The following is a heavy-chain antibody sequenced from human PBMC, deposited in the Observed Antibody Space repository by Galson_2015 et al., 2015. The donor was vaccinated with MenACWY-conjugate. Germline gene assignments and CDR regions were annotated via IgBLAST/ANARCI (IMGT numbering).Heavy chain of an antibody. Sequence: ETLSLTCAVSGGSISGTNWWRWVRQPPGKGLEWIGEIYHSGSTNYNPSLTSRITISVDKSKNQFSLQLTSVTAADTAVYYCVANGYYTLEHWGQGTPVTVSS. V-gene: IGHV4-4*02. CDR1: GGSISGTNW. CDR2: IYHSGST. J-gene: IGHJ4*02. CDR3: VANGYYTLEH. D-gene: IGHD3-3*01.